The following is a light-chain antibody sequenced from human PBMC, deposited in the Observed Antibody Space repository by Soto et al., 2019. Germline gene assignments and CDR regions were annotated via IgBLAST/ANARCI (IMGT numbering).Light chain of an antibody. CDR1: QTISTY. CDR2: AAS. J-gene: IGKJ2*01. Sequence: DIQMTQSPSSLSASVGDRVTLTCRASQTISTYLNWYQQKPGKAPELLISAASNLQSGVPSRLSGSGSGTDFTLTISSLQPEDFATSYYQQSYTIPYTFGQGTKLEIK. CDR3: QQSYTIPYT. V-gene: IGKV1-39*01.